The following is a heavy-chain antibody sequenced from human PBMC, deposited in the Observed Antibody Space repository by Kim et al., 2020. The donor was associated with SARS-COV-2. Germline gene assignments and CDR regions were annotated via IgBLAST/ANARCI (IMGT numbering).Heavy chain of an antibody. CDR3: ARDGLHTPWGEWFGELLPNFDY. Sequence: GGSLRLSCAASGFTFSSYGMHWVRQAPGKGLEWVAVIWYDGSNKYYADSVKGRFTISRDNSKNTLYLQMNSLRAEDTAVYYCARDGLHTPWGEWFGELLPNFDYWGQGTLVTVSS. D-gene: IGHD3-10*01. V-gene: IGHV3-33*01. CDR2: IWYDGSNK. J-gene: IGHJ4*02. CDR1: GFTFSSYG.